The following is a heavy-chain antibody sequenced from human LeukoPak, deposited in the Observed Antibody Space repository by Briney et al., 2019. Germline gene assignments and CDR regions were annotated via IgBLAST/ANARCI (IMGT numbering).Heavy chain of an antibody. CDR2: ISYDGSNK. Sequence: PGGSLRLSCAASGFTFSSYGMRWVRQAPGKGLEWVAVISYDGSNKYYADSVKGRFTISRDNSKNTLYLQMNSLRAEDTAVCYCAKEVMDYGDYYYYFDYWGQGTLVTVSS. CDR1: GFTFSSYG. CDR3: AKEVMDYGDYYYYFDY. D-gene: IGHD4-17*01. V-gene: IGHV3-30*18. J-gene: IGHJ4*02.